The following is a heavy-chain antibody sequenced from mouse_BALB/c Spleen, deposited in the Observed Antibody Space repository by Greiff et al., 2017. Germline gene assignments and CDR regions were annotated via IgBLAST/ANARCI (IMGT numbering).Heavy chain of an antibody. CDR3: ARGGVYDGYYYAMDY. CDR1: GFNIKDTY. Sequence: VQLKQSGAELVKPGASVKLSCTASGFNIKDTYMHWVKQRPEQGLEWIGRIDPANGNTKYDPKFQGKATITADTSSNTAYLQLSSLTSEDTAVYYCARGGVYDGYYYAMDYWGQGTSVTVSS. CDR2: IDPANGNT. D-gene: IGHD2-3*01. V-gene: IGHV14-3*02. J-gene: IGHJ4*01.